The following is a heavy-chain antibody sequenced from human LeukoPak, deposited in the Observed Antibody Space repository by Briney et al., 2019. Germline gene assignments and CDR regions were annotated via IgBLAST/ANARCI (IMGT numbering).Heavy chain of an antibody. CDR2: IYSGGST. J-gene: IGHJ4*02. V-gene: IGHV3-53*01. CDR1: GFTVSSNY. D-gene: IGHD3-10*01. CDR3: ARDEWVGDVGYDY. Sequence: GGSLGLSCAASGFTVSSNYMSWVRQAPGEGLEWVSVIYSGGSTYYADSVKGRFTISRDNSKNTLYLQMNSLRAEDTAVYYCARDEWVGDVGYDYWGQGTLVTVSS.